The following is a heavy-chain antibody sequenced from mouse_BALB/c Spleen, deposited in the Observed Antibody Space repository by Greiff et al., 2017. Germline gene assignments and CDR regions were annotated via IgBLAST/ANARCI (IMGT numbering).Heavy chain of an antibody. Sequence: EVMLVESGGGLVQPGGSLRLSCATSGFTFTDYYMSWVSQPPGKALEWLGFIRNKADGYTTEYSASVKGRFTISRDNSQSILYLQMNTLRAEDSATYDCARDGDWDRHAMDYWGQGTSVTVSS. J-gene: IGHJ4*01. CDR3: ARDGDWDRHAMDY. CDR1: GFTFTDYY. D-gene: IGHD4-1*01. CDR2: IRNKADGYTT. V-gene: IGHV7-3*02.